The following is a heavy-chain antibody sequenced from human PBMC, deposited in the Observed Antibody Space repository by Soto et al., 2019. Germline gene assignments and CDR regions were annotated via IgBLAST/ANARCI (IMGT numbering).Heavy chain of an antibody. J-gene: IGHJ3*02. CDR3: ACPIAASYGAFDI. Sequence: QVQLVAWGGGVIQPGRSLRLSCELSGFSLDTYAIHWVRQAPGKGLEWVAHVSYDGSDKDFGDSVKGRFTISRDNSRKMVYLQMNGLRAEDTAEYYCACPIAASYGAFDIWGRGTKVTVSA. CDR2: VSYDGSDK. CDR1: GFSLDTYA. D-gene: IGHD6-13*01. V-gene: IGHV3-33*05.